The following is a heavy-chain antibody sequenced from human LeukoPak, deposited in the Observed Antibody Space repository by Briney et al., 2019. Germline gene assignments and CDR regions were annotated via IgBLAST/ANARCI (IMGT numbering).Heavy chain of an antibody. Sequence: PGGSLLLSCAASGLTLCCHAMSGVRQAPGKGVEGVSAISWSGGSTYYAESVKGRFTISSDNSKNTLYLQMNSLRAEDTAVYYCAKGGYYYDSSGYWGQGTLVTVSS. CDR2: ISWSGGST. CDR3: AKGGYYYDSSGY. J-gene: IGHJ4*02. CDR1: GLTLCCHA. V-gene: IGHV3-23*01. D-gene: IGHD3-22*01.